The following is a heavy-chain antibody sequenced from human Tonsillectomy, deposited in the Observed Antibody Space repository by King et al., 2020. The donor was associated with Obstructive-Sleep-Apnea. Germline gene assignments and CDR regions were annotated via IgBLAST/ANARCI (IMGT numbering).Heavy chain of an antibody. CDR1: GFTFSSYG. CDR3: AKVQKWGYSSSWFDY. Sequence: VQLVESGGGVVQPGRSLRLSCAASGFTFSSYGMHWVRQAPGKGLEWVAVISYDGSNKYYADSVKGRLTISRDSSKNTLYLQMNSLRAEDTAVYYCAKVQKWGYSSSWFDYWGQGTLVTVSS. V-gene: IGHV3-30*18. J-gene: IGHJ4*02. D-gene: IGHD6-13*01. CDR2: ISYDGSNK.